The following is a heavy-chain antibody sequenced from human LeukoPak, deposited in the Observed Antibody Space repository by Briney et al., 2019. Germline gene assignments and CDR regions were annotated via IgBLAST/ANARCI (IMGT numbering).Heavy chain of an antibody. CDR3: ARHNFLRGPTDAVY. D-gene: IGHD3-3*01. CDR1: GYSSTSYW. V-gene: IGHV5-51*01. J-gene: IGHJ4*02. CDR2: IYLSDSDA. Sequence: GESLKISCKGSGYSSTSYWIAWVRQMPGKGLEWMGIIYLSDSDARYSPSFQGQVTMSADKSISTAYLQWSNLKASDTAMYYCARHNFLRGPTDAVYWGQGTLVTVSS.